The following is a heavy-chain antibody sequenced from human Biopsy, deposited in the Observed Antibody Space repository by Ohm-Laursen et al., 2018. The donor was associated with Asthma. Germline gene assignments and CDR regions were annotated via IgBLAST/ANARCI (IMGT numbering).Heavy chain of an antibody. V-gene: IGHV3-30-3*01. CDR2: ISYDGSNK. J-gene: IGHJ4*02. Sequence: SLRLSCAASGFTFSSYAMHWVRQAPGKGLEWVAVISYDGSNKYYADSVKGRFTISKDNSKNTLYLQMNSLRAEDTAVYYCARDLHPTNHLGELSEGFDYWGQGTLVTVSS. D-gene: IGHD3-16*02. CDR3: ARDLHPTNHLGELSEGFDY. CDR1: GFTFSSYA.